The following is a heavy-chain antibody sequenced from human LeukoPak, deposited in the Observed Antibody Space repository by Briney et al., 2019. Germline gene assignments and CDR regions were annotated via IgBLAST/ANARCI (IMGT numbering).Heavy chain of an antibody. D-gene: IGHD1-26*01. CDR1: GFTFSSYG. V-gene: IGHV3-48*01. J-gene: IGHJ5*02. CDR3: ARSLVVGATYPYH. Sequence: QSGGSLRLSCAASGFTFSSYGMTWVRQAPGKGLEWVSYISSSSSTIYYADSVEGRFTISRDNAKNSLYLQLNSLRAEDTAVYYCARSLVVGATYPYHWDQGTLVTVSS. CDR2: ISSSSSTI.